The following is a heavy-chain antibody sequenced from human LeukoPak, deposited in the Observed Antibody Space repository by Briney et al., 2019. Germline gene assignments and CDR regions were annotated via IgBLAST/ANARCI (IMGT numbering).Heavy chain of an antibody. D-gene: IGHD6-19*01. V-gene: IGHV7-4-1*02. Sequence: ASVKVSCKASGYTFTNDAMNWVRQAPGQGLEWMGWINTYTGNPTYAQGFTGRFVFSLDTSVSTAYLQISSLKAEDTAVYYCARDGGGWYLDYWGQGTLVTVSS. J-gene: IGHJ4*02. CDR2: INTYTGNP. CDR3: ARDGGGWYLDY. CDR1: GYTFTNDA.